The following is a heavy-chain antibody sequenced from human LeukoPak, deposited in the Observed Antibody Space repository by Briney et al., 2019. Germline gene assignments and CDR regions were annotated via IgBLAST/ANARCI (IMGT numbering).Heavy chain of an antibody. Sequence: GGSLRLSCAASGFTFSSYWMHWVRQAPGKGPVWVSRINNDGSGTTYADSVKGRFTISRDDAKNSLYLQMNSLRAEDTAVYYCAREMATSSSPFDYWGQGTLVTVSS. V-gene: IGHV3-74*01. CDR1: GFTFSSYW. D-gene: IGHD5-24*01. CDR3: AREMATSSSPFDY. J-gene: IGHJ4*02. CDR2: INNDGSGT.